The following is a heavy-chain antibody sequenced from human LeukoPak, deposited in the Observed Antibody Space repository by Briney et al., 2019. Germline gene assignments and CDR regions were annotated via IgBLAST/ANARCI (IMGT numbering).Heavy chain of an antibody. CDR1: GYTFAGYY. V-gene: IGHV1-2*02. J-gene: IGHJ3*02. D-gene: IGHD3-22*01. CDR3: ASDYSDIGLGLDARDI. Sequence: ASVGLFRKASGYTFAGYYIHWVRQAPGQGLEWMGWINPNSGDTTSAQMFQGRVTMTRDTSIRTAYMGLSRLRSDDTAVYYCASDYSDIGLGLDARDIWGKGTQVIVSS. CDR2: INPNSGDT.